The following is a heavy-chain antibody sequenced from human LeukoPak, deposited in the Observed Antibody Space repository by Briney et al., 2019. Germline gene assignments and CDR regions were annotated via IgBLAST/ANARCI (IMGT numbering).Heavy chain of an antibody. J-gene: IGHJ3*02. CDR3: ARSSSMVRGVIIVFAFDI. Sequence: PSQTLSLTCTVSGGSISSGDYYWSWIRQPPGKGLEWIGYIYYSGSTHYNPSLKSRVTISVDTSKNQFSLKLSSVTAADTAVYYCARSSSMVRGVIIVFAFDIWGQGTMVTVSS. CDR1: GGSISSGDYY. CDR2: IYYSGST. V-gene: IGHV4-30-4*08. D-gene: IGHD3-10*01.